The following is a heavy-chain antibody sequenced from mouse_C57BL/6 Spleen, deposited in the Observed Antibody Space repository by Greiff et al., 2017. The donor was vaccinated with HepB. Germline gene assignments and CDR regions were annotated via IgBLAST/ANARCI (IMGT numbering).Heavy chain of an antibody. CDR1: GYAFSSSW. CDR3: ARDDYDGAWFAY. V-gene: IGHV1-82*01. Sequence: VQLQQSGPELVKPGASVKISCKASGYAFSSSWMNWVKQRPGKGLEWIGRIYPGDGDTNYNGKFKGKATLTADKSSSTAYMQLSSLTYEASAVYVCARDDYDGAWFAYWGQGTLVTVSA. J-gene: IGHJ3*01. CDR2: IYPGDGDT. D-gene: IGHD2-4*01.